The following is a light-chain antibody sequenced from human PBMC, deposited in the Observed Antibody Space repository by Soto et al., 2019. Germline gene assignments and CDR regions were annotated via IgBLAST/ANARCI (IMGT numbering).Light chain of an antibody. CDR1: QTVNSN. J-gene: IGKJ1*01. CDR3: QQNNNWPPWT. V-gene: IGKV3-15*01. CDR2: GAS. Sequence: EIVMTQSPATLSVSPGERATLSCRASQTVNSNLAWYQQRPGQAPRLLISGASTRAPGIPARFSGSGSGTEFTLTISSLQSEDFAVYYCQQNNNWPPWTFGQGTRVEI.